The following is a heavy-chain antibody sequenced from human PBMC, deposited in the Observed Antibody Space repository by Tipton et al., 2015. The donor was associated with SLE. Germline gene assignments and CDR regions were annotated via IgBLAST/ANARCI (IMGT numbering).Heavy chain of an antibody. D-gene: IGHD1-26*01. CDR2: IYYSGST. CDR1: GGSISSSSYY. Sequence: TLSLTCTVSGGSISSSSYYWGWIRQPPGKGLEWIGSIYYSGSTYYNPSLKSRVTISVDTSKNHFSLKLSSVTAADTAVYYCASTWEPLNAFDIWGQGTMVTVSS. CDR3: ASTWEPLNAFDI. V-gene: IGHV4-39*01. J-gene: IGHJ3*02.